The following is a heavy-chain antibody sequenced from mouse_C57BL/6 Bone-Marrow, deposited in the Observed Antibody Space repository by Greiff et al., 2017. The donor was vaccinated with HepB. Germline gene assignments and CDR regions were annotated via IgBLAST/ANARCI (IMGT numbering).Heavy chain of an antibody. CDR1: GYTFTSYW. CDR2: IHPNSGST. D-gene: IGHD2-1*01. CDR3: ARGGLLSAMDY. Sequence: VQLQQPGAELVKPGASVKLSCKASGYTFTSYWMHWVKQRPGQGLEWIGMIHPNSGSTNYNEKFKSKATLTVDKSSSTAYMQLSSPTSEDSAVYYCARGGLLSAMDYWGQGTSVTVSS. V-gene: IGHV1-64*01. J-gene: IGHJ4*01.